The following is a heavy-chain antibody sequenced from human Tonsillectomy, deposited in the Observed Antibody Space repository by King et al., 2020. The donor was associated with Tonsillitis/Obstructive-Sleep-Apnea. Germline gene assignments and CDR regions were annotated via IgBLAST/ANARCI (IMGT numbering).Heavy chain of an antibody. V-gene: IGHV1-2*02. D-gene: IGHD2-8*01. CDR2: INPNSGGT. CDR3: ARLYCTNGVCHDY. J-gene: IGHJ4*02. CDR1: GYTFTGYY. Sequence: QLVQSGAEVKKPGASVKVSCKASGYTFTGYYMHWVRQAPGQGLEWRGWINPNSGGTNYAQKFQGRVTMTRDTSISTAYMELSRLRSDDTAVYYCARLYCTNGVCHDYWGQGTLVTVSS.